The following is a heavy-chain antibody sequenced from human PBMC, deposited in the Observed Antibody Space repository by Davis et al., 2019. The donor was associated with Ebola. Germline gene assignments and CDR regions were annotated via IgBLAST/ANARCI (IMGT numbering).Heavy chain of an antibody. V-gene: IGHV3-73*01. CDR2: LRSKAKSHAT. CDR3: TRGEYSGYDKRYYYYGMDV. CDR1: GFTLSGSA. J-gene: IGHJ6*02. D-gene: IGHD5-12*01. Sequence: GESLKITCAASGFTLSGSAMHWVRQASGKGQEWVGRLRSKAKSHATAYVASVKGRFTISRDDSKNTAYLQMNSLKTEDTAMYYCTRGEYSGYDKRYYYYGMDVWGQGTTVTVSS.